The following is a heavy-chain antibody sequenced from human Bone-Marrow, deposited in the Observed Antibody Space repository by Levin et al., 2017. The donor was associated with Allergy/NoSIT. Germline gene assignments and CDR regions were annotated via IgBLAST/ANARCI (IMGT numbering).Heavy chain of an antibody. CDR2: IYPDDSDT. Sequence: GESLKISCKGSGYTFSTVWLAWVRQMPGKGLEWMGIIYPDDSDTRYSPSFQGQVTISADKPISTAYLQWSSLKASDTAIYYCARHPYNYWSTSWFYMDVWGKGTTVTVSS. V-gene: IGHV5-51*01. CDR1: GYTFSTVW. D-gene: IGHD3-3*01. CDR3: ARHPYNYWSTSWFYMDV. J-gene: IGHJ6*03.